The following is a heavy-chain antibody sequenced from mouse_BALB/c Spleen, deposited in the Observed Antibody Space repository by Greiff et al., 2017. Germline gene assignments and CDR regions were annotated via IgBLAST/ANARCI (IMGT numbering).Heavy chain of an antibody. CDR2: ISSGSSTI. CDR3: ARMGLRGYAMDY. Sequence: DVKLVESGGGLVQPGGSRKLSCAASGFTFSSFGMHWVRQAPEKGLEWVAYISSGSSTIYYADTVKGRFTISRDNPKNTLFLQMTSLRSEDTAMYYCARMGLRGYAMDYWGQGTSVTVSS. V-gene: IGHV5-17*02. J-gene: IGHJ4*01. D-gene: IGHD2-4*01. CDR1: GFTFSSFG.